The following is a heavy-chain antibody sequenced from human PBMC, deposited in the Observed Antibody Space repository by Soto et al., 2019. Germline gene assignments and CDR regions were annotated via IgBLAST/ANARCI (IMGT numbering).Heavy chain of an antibody. J-gene: IGHJ5*02. CDR3: ARDWSIAARPDRDWFDP. Sequence: ASVKVSCKASGYTFTSYAMHWVRQAPGQRLEWMGWINAGNGNTKYSQKFQGRVTITRDTSASTAYMELSSLRSEDTAVYYCARDWSIAARPDRDWFDPWGQGTLVTVSS. D-gene: IGHD6-6*01. CDR2: INAGNGNT. CDR1: GYTFTSYA. V-gene: IGHV1-3*01.